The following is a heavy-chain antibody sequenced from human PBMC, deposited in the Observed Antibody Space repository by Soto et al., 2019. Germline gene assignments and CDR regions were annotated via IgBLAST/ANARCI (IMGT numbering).Heavy chain of an antibody. CDR1: EFTFSNYA. CDR3: AKNPGYYYDSTGYQFDY. V-gene: IGHV3-23*01. CDR2: ISYGGGTT. J-gene: IGHJ4*02. D-gene: IGHD3-22*01. Sequence: PGGSLRLSCAASEFTFSNYAMCWVRQAPGKGLEWVSAISYGGGTTYYADSVKGRFTISRDNSKNTLYLQMNSLRAGDTAVYYCAKNPGYYYDSTGYQFDYRGQRTLVTGSS.